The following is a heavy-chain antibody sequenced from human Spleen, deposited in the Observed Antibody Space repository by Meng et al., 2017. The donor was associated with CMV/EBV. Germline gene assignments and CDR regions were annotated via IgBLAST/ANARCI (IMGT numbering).Heavy chain of an antibody. V-gene: IGHV4-31*03. Sequence: QVQLLEPGPGLVKPLQTLSRTCTVSGGPNSSVGFYWNWTRQHPWKGLEWIGYIYYSGSTYYNPSLRSRVAISIDTSKNQFSLKLTSLTASDTAVYFCARTNYGDYNWFDPWGQGTLVTVSS. D-gene: IGHD4-17*01. CDR2: IYYSGST. J-gene: IGHJ5*02. CDR1: GGPNSSVGFY. CDR3: ARTNYGDYNWFDP.